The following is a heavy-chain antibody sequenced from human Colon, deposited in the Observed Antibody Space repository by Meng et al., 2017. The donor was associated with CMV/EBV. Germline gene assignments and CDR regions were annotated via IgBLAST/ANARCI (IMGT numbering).Heavy chain of an antibody. V-gene: IGHV4-34*01. D-gene: IGHD3-22*01. J-gene: IGHJ4*02. CDR3: ARPPYYSDSSGYHRSDYFDY. CDR2: INHSGST. Sequence: LRLSCAVYGESFSGYYRSWIRQPPGKGLEWIGEINHSGSTNYNPSLKSRLTISVDTSKNQFSLKLSSVTAADTAVYYCARPPYYSDSSGYHRSDYFDYWGQGTLVTVSS. CDR1: GESFSGYY.